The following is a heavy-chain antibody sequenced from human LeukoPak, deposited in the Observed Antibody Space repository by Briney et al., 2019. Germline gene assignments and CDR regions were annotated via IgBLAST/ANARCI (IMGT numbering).Heavy chain of an antibody. Sequence: SETLSLTCAVYGGSFSGYYWSWIRQPPGKGLEWIGEINHSGSTNYNPSLKSRVTISVDTSKNQFSLKLGSVTAADTAVYYCARAHPMIVVVKRWFDPWGQGTLVTVSS. CDR1: GGSFSGYY. V-gene: IGHV4-34*01. CDR3: ARAHPMIVVVKRWFDP. D-gene: IGHD3-22*01. J-gene: IGHJ5*02. CDR2: INHSGST.